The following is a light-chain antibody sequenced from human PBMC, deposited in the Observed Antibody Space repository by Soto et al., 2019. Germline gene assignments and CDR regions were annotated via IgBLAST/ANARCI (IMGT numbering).Light chain of an antibody. CDR3: HQYDGSPPYT. CDR1: QIVASTS. V-gene: IGKV3-20*01. CDR2: AAS. J-gene: IGKJ2*01. Sequence: EIMLTQSPGTLSLSPGDRATLSCRASQIVASTSFAWYQQSSRQAPRLLLYAASTRASDGPDRFSGSGSGEDFTLSISRLEPADFAVYYCHQYDGSPPYTFGQGTRLEIK.